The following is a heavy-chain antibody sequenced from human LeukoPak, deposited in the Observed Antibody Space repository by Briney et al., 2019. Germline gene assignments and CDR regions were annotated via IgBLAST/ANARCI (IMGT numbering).Heavy chain of an antibody. CDR1: GFTFSSYA. V-gene: IGHV3-64*01. Sequence: LTGGSLRLSCAASGFTFSSYAMHWVRQAPGKGLEYVSAISSNGGSTYYANSVKGRFTISRDNSKNTLYLQMGSLRAEDMAVYYCARDSSPKIWFGESLIDYWGQGTLVTVSS. D-gene: IGHD3-10*01. CDR3: ARDSSPKIWFGESLIDY. J-gene: IGHJ4*02. CDR2: ISSNGGST.